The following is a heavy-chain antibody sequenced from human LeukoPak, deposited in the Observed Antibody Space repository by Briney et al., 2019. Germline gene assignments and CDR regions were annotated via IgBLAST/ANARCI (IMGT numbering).Heavy chain of an antibody. CDR1: GGSISSSSYY. CDR3: ARGRTTGTAFDY. Sequence: SETLSLTCTVSGGSISSSSYYWGWLRQPPGTGLEWIGSIYYSGSTYYNPSLKSRVTISVDTSKNQFSLKLSSVTAADTAVYYCARGRTTGTAFDYWGQGTLVTVSS. J-gene: IGHJ4*02. CDR2: IYYSGST. V-gene: IGHV4-39*07. D-gene: IGHD1-1*01.